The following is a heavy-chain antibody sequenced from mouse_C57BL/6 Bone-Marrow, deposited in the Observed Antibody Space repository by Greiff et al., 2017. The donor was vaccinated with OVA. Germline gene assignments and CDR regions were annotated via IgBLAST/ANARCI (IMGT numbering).Heavy chain of an antibody. J-gene: IGHJ2*01. D-gene: IGHD1-1*01. Sequence: VKLVESGAELVRPGASVTLSCKASGYTFTDYEMHWVKQTPVHGLEWIGAIDPETGGTAYNQKFKGKAILTADKTSSTAYMELRSLTSEDSAVYYCTRWALLLRSGSYFDYWGQGTTLTVSS. CDR2: IDPETGGT. CDR3: TRWALLLRSGSYFDY. V-gene: IGHV1-15*01. CDR1: GYTFTDYE.